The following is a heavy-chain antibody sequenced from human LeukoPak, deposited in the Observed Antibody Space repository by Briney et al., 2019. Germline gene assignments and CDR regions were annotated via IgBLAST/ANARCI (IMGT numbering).Heavy chain of an antibody. V-gene: IGHV4-59*08. Sequence: SETLSLTCTVSGGSISSYYWSWIRQPPGKGLEWIGYIYYSGSTNYNPSLKSRVTISVDTSKNQFSLKLSSVTAADTAVYYCARLSIVVVPAAMTDWYFDLWGRGTLVTVSS. CDR2: IYYSGST. CDR3: ARLSIVVVPAAMTDWYFDL. CDR1: GGSISSYY. J-gene: IGHJ2*01. D-gene: IGHD2-2*01.